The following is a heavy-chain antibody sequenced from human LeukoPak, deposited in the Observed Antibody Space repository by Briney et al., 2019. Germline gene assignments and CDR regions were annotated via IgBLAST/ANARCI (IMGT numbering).Heavy chain of an antibody. J-gene: IGHJ4*02. CDR1: GGSLSSGSYY. CDR2: IYTSGST. Sequence: PSETLSLTCTVSGGSLSSGSYYWSWIRQPAGKGLEWIGRIYTSGSTNYNPSLKSRVTISVDTSKNQFSLKLSSVSAADTAVYYCARGYSYGYSYWGQGTLVTVSS. CDR3: ARGYSYGYSY. D-gene: IGHD5-18*01. V-gene: IGHV4-61*02.